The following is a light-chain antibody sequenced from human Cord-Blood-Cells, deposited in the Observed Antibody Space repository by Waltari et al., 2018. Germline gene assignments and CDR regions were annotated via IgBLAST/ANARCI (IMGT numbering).Light chain of an antibody. CDR1: QSISSW. J-gene: IGKJ2*01. V-gene: IGKV1-5*01. Sequence: DIQMTQSPSTLSASVGDRVTITCRASQSISSWLAWYQQKPGKAPKLLIYDASSVESGVPSRFSGSGSGTEFTLTISSLQPDDFATYYCQQYNSYSPTCGQGTKLEIK. CDR3: QQYNSYSPT. CDR2: DAS.